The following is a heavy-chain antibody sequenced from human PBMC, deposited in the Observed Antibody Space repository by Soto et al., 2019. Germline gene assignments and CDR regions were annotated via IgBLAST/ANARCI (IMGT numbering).Heavy chain of an antibody. CDR2: IRTKANRYAT. CDR3: TRQNGDFFEY. V-gene: IGHV3-73*01. Sequence: GGSLRLSCATSGLTFSCSTMHWVRQASGKGLEWVGHIRTKANRYATVYAESLKGRFTISRDDSKNTAYLQVDSLKTEDTAVYYCTRQNGDFFEYWGQGALVTVSS. J-gene: IGHJ4*02. CDR1: GLTFSCST. D-gene: IGHD3-10*01.